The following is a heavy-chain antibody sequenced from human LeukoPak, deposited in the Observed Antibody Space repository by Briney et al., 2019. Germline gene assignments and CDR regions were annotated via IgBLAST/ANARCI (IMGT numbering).Heavy chain of an antibody. CDR3: ARAHCSSTSCSYFDL. CDR1: GYSISSGYY. Sequence: SETLSLTCAVSGYSISSGYYWGWIRQPPGKGLEWIGSIYHSGSTYYNPSLKSRVTISVDTSKNQFSLKLSSVTAADTAVYYCARAHCSSTSCSYFDLWGRGTLVTVYS. D-gene: IGHD2-2*01. CDR2: IYHSGST. J-gene: IGHJ2*01. V-gene: IGHV4-38-2*01.